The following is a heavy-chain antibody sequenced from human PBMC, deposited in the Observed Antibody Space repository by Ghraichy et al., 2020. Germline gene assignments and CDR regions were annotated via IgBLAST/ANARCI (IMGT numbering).Heavy chain of an antibody. Sequence: SETLSLTCSVSGGSIRPHYWSWIRQSPGKGLEWIGYVHYSGGTDYDPSLKRRVTISLDTSKNQFSLTLTSVTAADSAVYYCARRGRGYSLYYYGLDVWGRGTTVTVSS. CDR2: VHYSGGT. CDR1: GGSIRPHY. V-gene: IGHV4-59*08. CDR3: ARRGRGYSLYYYGLDV. J-gene: IGHJ6*02. D-gene: IGHD5-18*01.